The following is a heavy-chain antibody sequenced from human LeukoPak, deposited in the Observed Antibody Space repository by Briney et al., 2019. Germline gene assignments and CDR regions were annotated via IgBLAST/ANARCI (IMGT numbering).Heavy chain of an antibody. V-gene: IGHV3-30*03. CDR2: ISYDGSNK. J-gene: IGHJ3*02. CDR3: ALLDTMVRGVIDAFDI. CDR1: GFTFSSYG. Sequence: PGRSLRLSCAASGFTFSSYGMHWVRQAPGEGLEWVAVISYDGSNKYYADSVKGRFTNSRDNSKNTLYLQMNSLRAEDTAVYYCALLDTMVRGVIDAFDIWGQGTMVTVSS. D-gene: IGHD3-10*01.